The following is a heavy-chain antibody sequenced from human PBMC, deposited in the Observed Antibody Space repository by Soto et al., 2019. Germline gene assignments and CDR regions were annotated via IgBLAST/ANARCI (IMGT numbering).Heavy chain of an antibody. J-gene: IGHJ4*02. Sequence: GESLKISFKGSAYFFTTYLICRVRQMPGKGLEWMGLIYPGDSDTRYSPSFQGRITISADKSISTAYLQWSSLRASDSAMYYCATWPTGGWQTDYCGQGTLVTVSS. CDR3: ATWPTGGWQTDY. CDR2: IYPGDSDT. D-gene: IGHD6-19*01. CDR1: AYFFTTYL. V-gene: IGHV5-51*01.